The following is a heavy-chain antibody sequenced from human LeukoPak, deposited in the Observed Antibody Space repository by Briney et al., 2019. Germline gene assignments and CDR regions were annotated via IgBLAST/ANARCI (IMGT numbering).Heavy chain of an antibody. J-gene: IGHJ4*02. D-gene: IGHD3-22*01. CDR2: IHYSGST. CDR1: GASISSGSYY. CDR3: AREFDSSGYYLYAIDY. V-gene: IGHV4-39*07. Sequence: SETLSLTCTVSGASISSGSYYWGWIRQPPEKGLEWIGSIHYSGSTYYNPSLKRRATISVDTSKNQFSLKLSSVTAADTAVYYCAREFDSSGYYLYAIDYWGQGTLVTVSS.